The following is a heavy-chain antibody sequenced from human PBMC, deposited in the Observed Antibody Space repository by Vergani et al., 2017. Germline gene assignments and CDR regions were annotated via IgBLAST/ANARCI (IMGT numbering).Heavy chain of an antibody. CDR3: ARDQAQYYDFWSGYYSSDYGMDV. V-gene: IGHV3-74*01. CDR1: GFTFSSYW. Sequence: EVQLVESGGGLVQPGGSPRLSCAASGFTFSSYWMHWVRQAPGKGLVWVSRINSDGSSTSYADSVKGRFTISRDNAKNTLYLQMNSLRAEDTAVYYCARDQAQYYDFWSGYYSSDYGMDVWGQGTTVTVSS. J-gene: IGHJ6*02. D-gene: IGHD3-3*01. CDR2: INSDGSST.